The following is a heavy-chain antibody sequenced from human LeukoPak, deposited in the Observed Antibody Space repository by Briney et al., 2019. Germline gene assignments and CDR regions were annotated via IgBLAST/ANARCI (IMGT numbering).Heavy chain of an antibody. CDR1: GFTFSSYW. D-gene: IGHD1-26*01. CDR2: IKEDGGEI. J-gene: IGHJ4*02. V-gene: IGHV3-7*03. CDR3: ARSGYSHSWDY. Sequence: GGSLRLSCAASGFTFSSYWMSWVRQAPGKGLEWVANIKEDGGEIHFVDSMKGRFTISRDNAKNSLYLQMNSLRGDDTAVYYCARSGYSHSWDYWGQGTLVIVS.